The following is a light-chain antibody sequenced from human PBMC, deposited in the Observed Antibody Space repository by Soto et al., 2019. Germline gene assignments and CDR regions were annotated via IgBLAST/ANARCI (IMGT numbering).Light chain of an antibody. CDR3: QQYGNSPRT. CDR1: QNVNSNF. J-gene: IGKJ1*01. Sequence: EIVMTQSPATLSVSPVERATLSCRASQNVNSNFLAWYQQKPGQAPRLLISGASNRATGIPDRFSGSGSGTDFTLTISRLEPEDFAVYYCQQYGNSPRTFGQGTKVDI. CDR2: GAS. V-gene: IGKV3-20*01.